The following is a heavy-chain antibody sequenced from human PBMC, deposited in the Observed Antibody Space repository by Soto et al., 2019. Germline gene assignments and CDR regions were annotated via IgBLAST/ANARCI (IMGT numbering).Heavy chain of an antibody. V-gene: IGHV4-34*01. CDR2: INHSGST. D-gene: IGHD5-12*01. J-gene: IGHJ2*01. CDR3: ARLGSVELATDTNWYFDL. CDR1: DGSFSGYY. Sequence: SETLSLTCAVYDGSFSGYYWSWIRQPPGKGLEWIGEINHSGSTNYNPSLKSRVTISVDTSKNQFSLKLSSVTAADTAVFYCARLGSVELATDTNWYFDLWGRGTLVTVSS.